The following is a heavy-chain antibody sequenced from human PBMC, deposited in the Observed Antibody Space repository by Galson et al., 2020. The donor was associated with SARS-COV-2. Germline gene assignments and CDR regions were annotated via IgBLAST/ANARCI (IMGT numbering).Heavy chain of an antibody. CDR3: ARGSGLSSPPAHYFDTSVYFAEYFLY. Sequence: GGSLRLSCVVSGITVSGYGMHWVRQAPGKGLEWVAVAWYGGSFTYYADSVKGRFTMSRDDSKNTVYLEMNSLRAEDTAVYYCARGSGLSSPPAHYFDTSVYFAEYFLYWGLGTLVTVSS. V-gene: IGHV3-33*01. CDR1: GITVSGYG. J-gene: IGHJ1*01. D-gene: IGHD3-22*01. CDR2: AWYGGSFT.